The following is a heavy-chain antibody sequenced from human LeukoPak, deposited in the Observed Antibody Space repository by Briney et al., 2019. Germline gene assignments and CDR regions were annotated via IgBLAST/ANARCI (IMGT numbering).Heavy chain of an antibody. CDR1: GFSLSTSGVG. D-gene: IGHD6-6*01. Sequence: SGPTLVNPTQTLTLTCSFSGFSLSTSGVGVGWIRQPPGKALEWLAVIYLDDDKHYSPSLKSRLTITKDTSKNQVVLTMTNMDPVDTATYYCAHREGGIAARPDDDWFDPWGQGTLVTVSS. J-gene: IGHJ5*02. CDR3: AHREGGIAARPDDDWFDP. V-gene: IGHV2-5*02. CDR2: IYLDDDK.